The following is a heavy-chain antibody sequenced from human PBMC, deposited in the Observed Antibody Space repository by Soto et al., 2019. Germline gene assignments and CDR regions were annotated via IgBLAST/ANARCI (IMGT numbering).Heavy chain of an antibody. D-gene: IGHD3-16*02. CDR1: GFTFSSYA. CDR3: AKFVRGIASQNIVIGYFDY. CDR2: ISGSGGST. Sequence: GGSLRLSCAASGFTFSSYAMSWVRQAPGKGLEWVSAISGSGGSTYYADSVKGRFTISRDNSKNTLYLQMNSLRAEDTAVYYCAKFVRGIASQNIVIGYFDYWGQGTLVTVSS. V-gene: IGHV3-23*01. J-gene: IGHJ4*02.